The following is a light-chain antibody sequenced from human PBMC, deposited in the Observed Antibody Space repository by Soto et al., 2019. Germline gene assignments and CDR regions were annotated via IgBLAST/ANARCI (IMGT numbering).Light chain of an antibody. CDR1: QSVSSY. CDR3: QQRSNWPRS. Sequence: IVLTQSAATLSLSPGERATLSCRASQSVSSYLAWYQQKPGQAPRLLIYDASNRVTGIPARFSGSGSGTDFTLTISSLEPADFAVYYCQQRSNWPRSFGQGTRLEI. CDR2: DAS. V-gene: IGKV3-11*01. J-gene: IGKJ5*01.